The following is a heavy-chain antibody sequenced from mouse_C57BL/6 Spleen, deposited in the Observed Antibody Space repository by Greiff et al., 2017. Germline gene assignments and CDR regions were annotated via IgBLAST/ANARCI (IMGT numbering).Heavy chain of an antibody. Sequence: VQLKQSGAELVKPGASVKLSCTASGFNIKDYYMPWVKQRTEQGLEWIGRIDPEDGETKYAPKFQGKATITADTSSNTAYLQLSSLTSEDTAVYYCARGLYSNSWFAYWGQGTLVTVSA. D-gene: IGHD2-5*01. V-gene: IGHV14-2*01. J-gene: IGHJ3*01. CDR1: GFNIKDYY. CDR2: IDPEDGET. CDR3: ARGLYSNSWFAY.